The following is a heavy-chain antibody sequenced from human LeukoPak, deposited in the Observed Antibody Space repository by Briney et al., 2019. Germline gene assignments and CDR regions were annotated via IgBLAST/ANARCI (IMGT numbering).Heavy chain of an antibody. V-gene: IGHV4-59*01. D-gene: IGHD6-19*01. CDR2: IYYSGST. Sequence: SETLSLTCTVSGGSISSYYWSWIRQPPGKGLEWIGYIYYSGSTNYNPSLKSRVTISVDTSKNQFSLKLSSVTAADTAVYYCARAGQWLDYYYYYGMDVWGQGTTVTVCS. J-gene: IGHJ6*02. CDR3: ARAGQWLDYYYYYGMDV. CDR1: GGSISSYY.